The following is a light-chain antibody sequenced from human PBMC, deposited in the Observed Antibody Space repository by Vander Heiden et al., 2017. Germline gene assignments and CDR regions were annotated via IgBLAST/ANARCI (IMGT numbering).Light chain of an antibody. J-gene: IGKJ3*01. CDR2: DAS. CDR3: QQYDNLPHT. V-gene: IGKV1-33*01. CDR1: PDMSNY. Sequence: SSLSASVRDRLTVPCQARPDMSNYFNWYQQKPGKAPKLLIYDASNLETGVSSRFSGGGSGTDFTFSISRLEPEDIATYYCQQYDNLPHTFGPGTKVDIK.